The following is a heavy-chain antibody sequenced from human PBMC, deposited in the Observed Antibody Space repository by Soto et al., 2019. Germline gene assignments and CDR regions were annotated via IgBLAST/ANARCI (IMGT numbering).Heavy chain of an antibody. CDR2: ISYDGSNK. V-gene: IGHV3-30*18. Sequence: RGALRLPCKGSGGILSSDGKHWGRQAPGKGLEGVAVISYDGSNKNYADSVKGRFTISRDNSKNTLYLQMHSLRAEDTAVYYCAKDWSSDYYDSSGLLDFWGQGTLVTVSS. CDR3: AKDWSSDYYDSSGLLDF. J-gene: IGHJ4*02. CDR1: GGILSSDG. D-gene: IGHD3-22*01.